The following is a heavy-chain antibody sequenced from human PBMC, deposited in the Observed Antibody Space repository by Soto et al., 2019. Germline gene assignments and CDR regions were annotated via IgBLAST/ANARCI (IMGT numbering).Heavy chain of an antibody. D-gene: IGHD4-17*01. Sequence: GESLKISCKGSGYSFTSYWIGWVRQMPGKGLEWMGIIYPGDSDTRYSPSFQGQVTISADKSISTAYLQWSSLKASDTAMYYCARHFPTTTVTPPTFDYWGQGTLVTVSS. CDR3: ARHFPTTTVTPPTFDY. CDR1: GYSFTSYW. J-gene: IGHJ4*02. V-gene: IGHV5-51*01. CDR2: IYPGDSDT.